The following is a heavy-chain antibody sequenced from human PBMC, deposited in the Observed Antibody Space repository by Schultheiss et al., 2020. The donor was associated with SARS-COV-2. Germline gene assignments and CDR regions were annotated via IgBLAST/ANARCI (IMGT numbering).Heavy chain of an antibody. CDR2: ISYDGRNK. CDR1: GFTFSDYY. CDR3: ARDSGSGYSARGIDY. J-gene: IGHJ4*02. D-gene: IGHD5-18*01. V-gene: IGHV3-30*03. Sequence: GGSLRLSCAASGFTFSDYYMSWIRQAPGKGLEWVAVISYDGRNKYYADSVKGRFTISRDNSKNTLYLQMNSLRAEDTAVYYCARDSGSGYSARGIDYWGQGTLVTVSS.